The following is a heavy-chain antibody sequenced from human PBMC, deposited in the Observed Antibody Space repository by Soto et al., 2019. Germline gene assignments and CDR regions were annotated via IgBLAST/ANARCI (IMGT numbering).Heavy chain of an antibody. Sequence: QVQLQESGPGLVQHSQTLSLTCTVSGGSMKGDDDYWTWIRQPPGKGLEWLGYIFHTGSTYYNPSLSRLVAMSVDKSKNQGSRKLSSVTDADRAVYYCARVTESLGVYCLDAWVARATVTVSS. CDR3: ARVTESLGVYCLDA. J-gene: IGHJ6*04. D-gene: IGHD3-3*01. CDR1: GGSMKGDDDY. V-gene: IGHV4-30-4*01. CDR2: IFHTGST.